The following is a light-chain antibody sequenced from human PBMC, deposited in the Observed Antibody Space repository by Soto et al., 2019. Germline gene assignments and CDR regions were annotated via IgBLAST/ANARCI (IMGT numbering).Light chain of an antibody. CDR1: SSDVGSYNY. V-gene: IGLV2-14*03. Sequence: QSALTQPASVSGSPGQSITIFCTGTSSDVGSYNYVSWYQQHPGRAPKLMIYDVSSRPSGVSNRFSGSKSGSTASLNISGLQAEDEADYLCTSYTTSSTYVFATGTKLTVL. CDR3: TSYTTSSTYV. J-gene: IGLJ1*01. CDR2: DVS.